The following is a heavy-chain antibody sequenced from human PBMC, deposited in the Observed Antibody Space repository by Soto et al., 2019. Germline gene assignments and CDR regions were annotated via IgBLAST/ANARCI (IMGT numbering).Heavy chain of an antibody. CDR3: AKTGYYGMDI. CDR1: GFTFSSYG. Sequence: QVQLVESGGGMVQPGMSLRLSCAASGFTFSSYGMHWVRQAPGKGLEWVAVISSDGSKKYHADSVKGRLTISRDNSKDTLYLQMSSLRTEDTAVYYSAKTGYYGMDIWGQGTTVTVSS. J-gene: IGHJ6*02. CDR2: ISSDGSKK. V-gene: IGHV3-30*18.